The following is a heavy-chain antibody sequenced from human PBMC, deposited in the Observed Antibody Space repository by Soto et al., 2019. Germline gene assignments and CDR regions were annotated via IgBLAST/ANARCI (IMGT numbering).Heavy chain of an antibody. Sequence: LRLSCAASGFTFSRYGMHWVRQAPGKGLEWVAIIWYDESNEYYADSVKGRFIISRDNSKNTVYLQMNSLRAEDTAVYYCARDEITGLFDYWGQGTLVTVSS. CDR1: GFTFSRYG. J-gene: IGHJ4*02. CDR2: IWYDESNE. V-gene: IGHV3-33*01. CDR3: ARDEITGLFDY. D-gene: IGHD2-8*02.